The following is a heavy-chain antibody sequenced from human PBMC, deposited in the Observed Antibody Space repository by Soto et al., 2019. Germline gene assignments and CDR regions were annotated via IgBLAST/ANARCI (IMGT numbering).Heavy chain of an antibody. CDR2: IYTSGST. CDR3: ARGYDYVWGSYRYTEMDDAFDI. CDR1: GGSIRSYY. J-gene: IGHJ3*02. Sequence: SETLSLTCNVSGGSIRSYYWSWVRQPAGKPLEWIGRIYTSGSTNYNPSLKSRVSMSVDTSKNQFSLKVTSATAADTAVYYCARGYDYVWGSYRYTEMDDAFDIWGQGTMVTVSS. V-gene: IGHV4-4*07. D-gene: IGHD3-16*02.